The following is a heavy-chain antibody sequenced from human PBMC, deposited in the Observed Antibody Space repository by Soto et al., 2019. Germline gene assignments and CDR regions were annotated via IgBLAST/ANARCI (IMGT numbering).Heavy chain of an antibody. CDR3: ARLSPSDSDYDILTGYYTIFDY. Sequence: GGSLRLSCKGSGYSFTSYWIGWVRQMPGKGLEWMGIIYPGDSDTRYSPSFQGQVTISADKSISTAYLQWSSLKASDTAMYYCARLSPSDSDYDILTGYYTIFDYWGQGTLVTVSS. CDR1: GYSFTSYW. D-gene: IGHD3-9*01. J-gene: IGHJ4*02. CDR2: IYPGDSDT. V-gene: IGHV5-51*01.